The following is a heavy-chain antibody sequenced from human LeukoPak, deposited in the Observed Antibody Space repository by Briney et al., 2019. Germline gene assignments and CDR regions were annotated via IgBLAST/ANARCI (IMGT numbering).Heavy chain of an antibody. CDR3: ARDPYSSGWYPGNWFDP. V-gene: IGHV1-69*04. D-gene: IGHD6-19*01. CDR2: IIPIFGIA. J-gene: IGHJ5*02. Sequence: SVKVSCKASGGTFSSYAISWVRQAPGQGLEWMGRIIPIFGIANYAQKFQGRVTITADKSTSAAYMELSSLRSEDTAVYYCARDPYSSGWYPGNWFDPWGQGTLVTVSS. CDR1: GGTFSSYA.